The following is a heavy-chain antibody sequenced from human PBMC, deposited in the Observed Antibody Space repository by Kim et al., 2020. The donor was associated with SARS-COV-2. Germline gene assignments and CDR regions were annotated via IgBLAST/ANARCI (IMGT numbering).Heavy chain of an antibody. D-gene: IGHD3-16*01. CDR2: ISSSSSYI. V-gene: IGHV3-21*04. J-gene: IGHJ6*02. Sequence: GGSLRLSCAASGFTFSSYSMNWVRQAPGKGLEWVSSISSSSSYIYYADSVKGRFTISRDNAKNSLYLQMNSLRAEDTAVYYCARGGGDYYYYGMDVWGQGTTVTVSS. CDR3: ARGGGDYYYYGMDV. CDR1: GFTFSSYS.